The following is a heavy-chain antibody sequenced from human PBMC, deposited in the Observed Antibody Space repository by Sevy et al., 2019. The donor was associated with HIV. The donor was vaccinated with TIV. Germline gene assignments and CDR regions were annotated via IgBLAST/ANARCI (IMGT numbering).Heavy chain of an antibody. J-gene: IGHJ4*02. V-gene: IGHV3-23*01. D-gene: IGHD2-2*01. Sequence: GGSLRLSCAVSGFNFNRYSMSWVRQAPGKGLEWVSTLSFGCGKIKYADSVKGRFIISRDDSENTLYLQMNSLRAEDTAVYYCAREGCSRPHDYWGQGTLVTVSS. CDR3: AREGCSRPHDY. CDR1: GFNFNRYS. CDR2: LSFGCGKI.